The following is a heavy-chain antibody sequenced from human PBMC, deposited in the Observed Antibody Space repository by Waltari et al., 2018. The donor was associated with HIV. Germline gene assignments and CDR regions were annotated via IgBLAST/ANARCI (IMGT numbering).Heavy chain of an antibody. D-gene: IGHD3-22*01. J-gene: IGHJ4*02. Sequence: QVQLVESGGGVVQPGRSLRLSCASSGFTFSSYGVHWVRQAPGKGLECVAVISYDGSNKDYADSVKGRFTISRDNSKNTLYLQMNRLGAEDTGVYYCAKVRLVVVITYYLDYWGQGTLVTVSS. CDR2: ISYDGSNK. CDR1: GFTFSSYG. CDR3: AKVRLVVVITYYLDY. V-gene: IGHV3-30*18.